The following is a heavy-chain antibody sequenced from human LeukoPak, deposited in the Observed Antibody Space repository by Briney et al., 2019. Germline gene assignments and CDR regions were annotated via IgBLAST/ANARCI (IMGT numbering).Heavy chain of an antibody. Sequence: GALRLSCAASGFTFSSYAMSWVRQAPGKGLEWVSAISGSGGSTYYADSVKGRFTISRDNSKNTLYLQMNSLRAEDTAVYYCAKGQGYYDSSGYPYYFDYWGQGTLVTVSS. CDR1: GFTFSSYA. J-gene: IGHJ4*02. CDR2: ISGSGGST. D-gene: IGHD3-22*01. V-gene: IGHV3-23*01. CDR3: AKGQGYYDSSGYPYYFDY.